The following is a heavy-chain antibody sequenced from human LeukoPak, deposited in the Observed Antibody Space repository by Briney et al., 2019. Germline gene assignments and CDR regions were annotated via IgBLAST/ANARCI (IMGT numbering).Heavy chain of an antibody. CDR3: ARDRVGVHDSSGYWFDP. J-gene: IGHJ5*02. CDR1: VYTLTSYY. D-gene: IGHD3-22*01. Sequence: ASVKVSCKASVYTLTSYYMHWVRQAPGQGLEWRGIINPSGVSTSYAQKFQGRVTMTRDTSTSTVYMELSSLRSEDTAVYYCARDRVGVHDSSGYWFDPWGQGTLVTVSS. V-gene: IGHV1-46*01. CDR2: INPSGVST.